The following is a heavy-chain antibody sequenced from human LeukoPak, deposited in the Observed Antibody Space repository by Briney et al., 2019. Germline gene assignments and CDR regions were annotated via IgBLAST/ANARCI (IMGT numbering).Heavy chain of an antibody. V-gene: IGHV3-11*06. CDR3: ARSTAMVTDAFDI. CDR2: ISSSSSYI. Sequence: GGSLRLSCGASGFTFSDYYMSWIRQAPGKGLEWVSSISSSSSYIYYADSVKGRFTISRDNAKNSLYLQMNSLRAEDTAVYYCARSTAMVTDAFDIWGQGTMVTVSS. D-gene: IGHD5-18*01. CDR1: GFTFSDYY. J-gene: IGHJ3*02.